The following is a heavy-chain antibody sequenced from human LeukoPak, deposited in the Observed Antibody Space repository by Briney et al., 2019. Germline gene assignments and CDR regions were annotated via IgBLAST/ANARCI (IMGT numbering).Heavy chain of an antibody. D-gene: IGHD2-2*01. CDR2: INPNSGGT. Sequence: ASVKVSCKASGYTFTGYYMHWVRQAPGQGLEWMGWINPNSGGTNYAQKFQGRVTMTRDTSISTAYMELSRLRSDDTAVYYCARAGGGYCSSTSCYGTDYWGQGTLVTVSS. CDR1: GYTFTGYY. J-gene: IGHJ4*02. CDR3: ARAGGGYCSSTSCYGTDY. V-gene: IGHV1-2*02.